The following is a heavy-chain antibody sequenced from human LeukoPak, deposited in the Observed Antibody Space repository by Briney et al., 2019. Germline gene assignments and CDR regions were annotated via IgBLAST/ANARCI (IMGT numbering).Heavy chain of an antibody. CDR2: ISGSDGAT. CDR3: AKDMRGVVLVPRAYYFDT. V-gene: IGHV3-23*01. Sequence: GGSLRLSCVGSGFNFRALGMSWDRPAPGQGLGSVSSISGSDGATSYADSVKGRFTISRDNSKNTLYLQMNSLRAEDTAVYYCAKDMRGVVLVPRAYYFDTWGQGTLVTVSS. CDR1: GFNFRALG. J-gene: IGHJ4*02. D-gene: IGHD2-8*02.